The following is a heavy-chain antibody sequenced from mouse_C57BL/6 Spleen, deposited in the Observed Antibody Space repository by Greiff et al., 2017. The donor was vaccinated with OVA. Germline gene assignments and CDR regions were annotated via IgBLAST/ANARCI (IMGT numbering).Heavy chain of an antibody. Sequence: EVKLVESGPGLVKPSQSLSLTCSVTGYSITSGYYWNWIRQFPGNKLEWMGYISYDGSNKYNPSLKNRISITRDTSKNQFCLKLNSVTTEDTATYYCAGITTVVAPLDYWGQGTTLTVSS. D-gene: IGHD1-1*01. CDR1: GYSITSGYY. CDR2: ISYDGSN. CDR3: AGITTVVAPLDY. J-gene: IGHJ2*01. V-gene: IGHV3-6*01.